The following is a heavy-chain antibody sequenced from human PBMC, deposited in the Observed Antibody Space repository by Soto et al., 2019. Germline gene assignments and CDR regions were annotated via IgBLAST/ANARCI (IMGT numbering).Heavy chain of an antibody. Sequence: QVQLVQSGAEVKKPGASVKLSCRTSGYTFTHYYSHWVRPAPGQGPDWLAIINPARGSTNYAQDFQGRVTLTMDTSTTTVYMELSGLRAEDSAIFYWARDLAAGDHWGQGTLVTVSS. D-gene: IGHD6-13*01. V-gene: IGHV1-46*01. CDR1: GYTFTHYY. CDR2: INPARGST. J-gene: IGHJ4*02. CDR3: ARDLAAGDH.